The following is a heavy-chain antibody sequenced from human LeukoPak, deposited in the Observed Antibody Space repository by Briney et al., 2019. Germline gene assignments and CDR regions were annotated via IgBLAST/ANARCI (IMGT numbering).Heavy chain of an antibody. CDR3: ARDPGGVVYFDY. D-gene: IGHD2-8*01. CDR1: GFTFSNYD. V-gene: IGHV3-33*01. J-gene: IGHJ4*02. CDR2: IWYNGSNK. Sequence: GGSLRLSCAVSGFTFSNYDMHWVRQAPGKGLEWVAVIWYNGSNKYYADSVKGRFTISRDNSKNTLYLQMNTLRAEDTAVYYCARDPGGVVYFDYWGQGTLVTVSS.